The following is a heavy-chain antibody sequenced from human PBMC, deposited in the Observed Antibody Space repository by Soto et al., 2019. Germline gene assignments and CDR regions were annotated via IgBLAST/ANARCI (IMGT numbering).Heavy chain of an antibody. CDR2: ISTSGNIK. J-gene: IGHJ5*02. CDR3: ARNGGTFDP. D-gene: IGHD3-16*01. CDR1: GFTFSDYD. Sequence: QVQLVESGGGLVKPGGSLRLSCAASGFTFSDYDMTWIRQAAGKGLEWVSYISTSGNIKYYAESVEGRFTISRDNAKNSLYVQMNSLRADDTAVYFCARNGGTFDPWGQGTLVTVSS. V-gene: IGHV3-11*01.